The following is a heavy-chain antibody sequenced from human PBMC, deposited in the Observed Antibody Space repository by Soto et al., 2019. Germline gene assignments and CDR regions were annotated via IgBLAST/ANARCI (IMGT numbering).Heavy chain of an antibody. J-gene: IGHJ3*02. CDR2: ISSSGGIT. V-gene: IGHV3-23*01. D-gene: IGHD6-19*01. CDR1: GFTYSNYA. CDR3: AKDYLICGSGWYAAFDI. Sequence: EVQLLESGGGLVQPGGSLRLSCAASGFTYSNYAMNWVRQAPGKGLEWVSVISSSGGITYYADSVKGRFTISRDNSKSSLYLQMSSLRAEDTALYYCAKDYLICGSGWYAAFDIWGQGTMVTVSS.